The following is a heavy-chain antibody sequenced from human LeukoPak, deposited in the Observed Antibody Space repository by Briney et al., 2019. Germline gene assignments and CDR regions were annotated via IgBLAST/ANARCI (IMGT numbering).Heavy chain of an antibody. Sequence: PSETLSLTCAVYGGSFSGYYWSWIRQPPGKGLEWIGEINHSGSTNYNPSLKSRVTISVDTSKNQFSLKLSSVTAADTAVYSCAGAAAGPGWFDHWGQGTLVTVSS. CDR2: INHSGST. CDR3: AGAAAGPGWFDH. CDR1: GGSFSGYY. V-gene: IGHV4-34*01. J-gene: IGHJ5*02. D-gene: IGHD6-13*01.